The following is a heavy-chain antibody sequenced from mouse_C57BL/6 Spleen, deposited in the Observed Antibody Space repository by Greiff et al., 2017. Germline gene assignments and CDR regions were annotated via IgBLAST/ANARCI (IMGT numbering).Heavy chain of an antibody. V-gene: IGHV1-39*01. J-gene: IGHJ3*01. CDR1: GYSFTDYN. Sequence: EVQLQQSGPELVKPGASVKISCKASGYSFTDYNMNWVKQSNGKSLEWIGVINPNYGTTSYNQKFKGKATLTVDQSSSTAYMQLNSLTSEDSAVYYGARPYYYGSSYTSPFAYWGQGTLVTVSA. CDR2: INPNYGTT. D-gene: IGHD1-1*01. CDR3: ARPYYYGSSYTSPFAY.